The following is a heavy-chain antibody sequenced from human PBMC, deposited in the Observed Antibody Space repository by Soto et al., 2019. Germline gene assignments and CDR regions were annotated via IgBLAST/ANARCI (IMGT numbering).Heavy chain of an antibody. D-gene: IGHD2-15*01. CDR2: INHSGST. CDR1: GGSFSGYY. CDR3: ARGSKFVVVVAATNWFDP. J-gene: IGHJ5*02. Sequence: QVQLQQWGAGLLKPSETLSLTCAVYGGSFSGYYWTWIRQPPGKGLEWIGEINHSGSTNYNPSLKSRVTISVDTSKNQFSLKLSSVTAADTAVYYCARGSKFVVVVAATNWFDPWGQGTLVTVSS. V-gene: IGHV4-34*01.